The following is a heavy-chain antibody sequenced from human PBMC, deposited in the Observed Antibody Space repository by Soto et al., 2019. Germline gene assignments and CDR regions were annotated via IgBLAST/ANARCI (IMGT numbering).Heavy chain of an antibody. Sequence: WESLKISCKGSGYMFTTYWISWVRQMPGKGLEWMGRIDPSDSYTNYSPSFQGHVTISADKSISTAFLQWSSLKASDTAMYYSAREYSSSDRYYYYGVDVWGQGTTVTVSS. V-gene: IGHV5-10-1*01. CDR3: AREYSSSDRYYYYGVDV. CDR1: GYMFTTYW. J-gene: IGHJ6*02. D-gene: IGHD6-6*01. CDR2: IDPSDSYT.